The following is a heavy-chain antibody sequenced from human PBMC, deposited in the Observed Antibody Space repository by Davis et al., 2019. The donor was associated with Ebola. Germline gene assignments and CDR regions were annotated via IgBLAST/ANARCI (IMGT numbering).Heavy chain of an antibody. D-gene: IGHD5-18*01. CDR2: ISSSSSYI. CDR1: GFTFSSYS. J-gene: IGHJ4*02. CDR3: ARDLGYSYGCFNY. V-gene: IGHV3-21*01. Sequence: PSETLSLTCAASGFTFSSYSMNWVRQAPGKGLEWVSSISSSSSYIYYADSVKGRFTISRDNAKNSLYLQMNSLRAEDTAVYYCARDLGYSYGCFNYWGQGTLVTVSS.